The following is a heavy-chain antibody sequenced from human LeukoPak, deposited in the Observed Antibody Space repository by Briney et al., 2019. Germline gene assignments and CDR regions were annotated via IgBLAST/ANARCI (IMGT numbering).Heavy chain of an antibody. V-gene: IGHV3-21*01. CDR1: GFIFSSYS. Sequence: KSGGSLRLSCAASGFIFSSYSMNWVRQAPGKGLEWVSSISSSSSYIFYTDSVKGRFTISRDDAKNSLGLQLSSLRVEDTAVYYCARAATPGSGYADAFDIWGQGILVTVSS. CDR3: ARAATPGSGYADAFDI. CDR2: ISSSSSYI. J-gene: IGHJ4*02. D-gene: IGHD5-12*01.